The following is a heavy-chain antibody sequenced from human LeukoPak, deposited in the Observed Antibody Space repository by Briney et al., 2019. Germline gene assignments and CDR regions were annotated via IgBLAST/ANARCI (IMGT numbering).Heavy chain of an antibody. CDR1: GGSISSYY. CDR3: ARATYSSSLYFDY. Sequence: SETLSITCTVSGGSISSYYWSWIRQPPGKGLEWIGYIYYSGSTNYNPSLKSRVTISVDTSKNQFSLKLSSVTAADTAVYYCARATYSSSLYFDYWGQGTLVTVSS. D-gene: IGHD6-6*01. CDR2: IYYSGST. V-gene: IGHV4-59*01. J-gene: IGHJ4*02.